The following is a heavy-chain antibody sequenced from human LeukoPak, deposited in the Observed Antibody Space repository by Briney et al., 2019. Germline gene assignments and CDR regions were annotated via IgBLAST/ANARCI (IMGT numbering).Heavy chain of an antibody. Sequence: GGSPRLSCAASGFTFSSYSMNWVRQAPGKGLEWVSYISSSSTIYYADSVKGRFTISRDNAKNSLYLQMNSLRDEDTAVYYCAGEGITGTTFYFDYWGQGTLVTVSS. D-gene: IGHD1-20*01. CDR1: GFTFSSYS. CDR2: ISSSSTI. V-gene: IGHV3-48*02. CDR3: AGEGITGTTFYFDY. J-gene: IGHJ4*02.